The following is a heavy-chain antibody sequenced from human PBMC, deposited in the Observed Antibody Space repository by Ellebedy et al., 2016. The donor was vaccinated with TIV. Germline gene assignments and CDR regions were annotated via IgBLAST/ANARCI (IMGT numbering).Heavy chain of an antibody. D-gene: IGHD3-3*01. CDR3: ARILRAGSDGDYFDY. J-gene: IGHJ4*02. V-gene: IGHV4-39*07. CDR2: INHSGAS. CDR1: GGSVTSTSHY. Sequence: SETLSLTCTVSGGSVTSTSHYCGWIRQAPGKGLEWVGAINHSGASYYNPSLKSRVTISRDMSKNQVSLKVTSVTAADTAVYYCARILRAGSDGDYFDYWGQGTQVTASS.